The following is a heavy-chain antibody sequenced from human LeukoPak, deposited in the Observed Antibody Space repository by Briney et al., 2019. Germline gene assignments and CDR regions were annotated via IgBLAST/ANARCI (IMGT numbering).Heavy chain of an antibody. D-gene: IGHD2-15*01. Sequence: SETLSLTCTVSGGSLSNYYWSWIRQPPGKGLEWIGYIYYSGSTNYNPSLKSRVTISVDTSKNQFSLKLSSVTAADTAVYYCARVRYCSGGSCYGWFDPWGQGTLVTVSS. CDR1: GGSLSNYY. CDR3: ARVRYCSGGSCYGWFDP. CDR2: IYYSGST. J-gene: IGHJ5*02. V-gene: IGHV4-59*01.